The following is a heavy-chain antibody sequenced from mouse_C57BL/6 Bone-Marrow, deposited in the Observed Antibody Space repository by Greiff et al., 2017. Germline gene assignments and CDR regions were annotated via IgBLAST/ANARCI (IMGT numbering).Heavy chain of an antibody. J-gene: IGHJ1*03. CDR1: GYTFTSYW. V-gene: IGHV1-55*01. CDR3: ARGGIDSNYLYFDV. D-gene: IGHD2-5*01. CDR2: IYPGSGSN. Sequence: QVQLQQPGAELVKPGASVKMSCKASGYTFTSYWLTWVKQRPGQGLEWIGDIYPGSGSNNYNEKFKSKATLTVDTSSSPAYMQLRSLTSEDSAVYYCARGGIDSNYLYFDVWGTGTTVTVSS.